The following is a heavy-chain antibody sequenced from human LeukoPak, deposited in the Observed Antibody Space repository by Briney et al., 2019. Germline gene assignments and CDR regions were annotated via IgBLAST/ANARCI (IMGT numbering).Heavy chain of an antibody. CDR2: IVPFFRTA. CDR1: GGTFNNYI. Sequence: GASVKVSCKTSGGTFNNYIISWVRQAPGQGLEWMGGIVPFFRTANYAQQFQGRVTISADELRSTAYLEMTGLKSEDTAVYFCARSLQRGTIFDGDVWGKGTTVTVFS. D-gene: IGHD3-3*01. CDR3: ARSLQRGTIFDGDV. J-gene: IGHJ6*04. V-gene: IGHV1-69*13.